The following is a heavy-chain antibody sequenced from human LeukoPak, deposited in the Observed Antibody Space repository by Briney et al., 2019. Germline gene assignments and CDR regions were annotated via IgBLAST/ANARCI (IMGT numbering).Heavy chain of an antibody. CDR2: IKSKTEGGTT. V-gene: IGHV3-15*01. CDR1: GFTFSNAW. D-gene: IGHD3-10*01. Sequence: GGSLRLSCAASGFTFSNAWMSWVRQAPGKGLEWVGRIKSKTEGGTTDYAAPVKGRFTISRDDSKNTLYLQMNSLKTEDTAVYYCTTQLLWFGESLGYWGQGTLVTVSS. J-gene: IGHJ4*02. CDR3: TTQLLWFGESLGY.